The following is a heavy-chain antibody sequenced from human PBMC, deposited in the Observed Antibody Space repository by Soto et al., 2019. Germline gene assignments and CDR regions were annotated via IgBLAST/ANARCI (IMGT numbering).Heavy chain of an antibody. CDR2: ISGSGDTT. Sequence: EVQVVDSGGGLVQPGGSLRLSCAASGFTFNNYAMSWVRQAPGKGLEWVSSISGSGDTTYYADSVKGRFGIFRDNSRNMVFLQLNSLRAEDMALYFCAKNNLFRSGTKDYWGQGTLVTVSS. CDR1: GFTFNNYA. CDR3: AKNNLFRSGTKDY. D-gene: IGHD3-10*01. V-gene: IGHV3-23*04. J-gene: IGHJ4*02.